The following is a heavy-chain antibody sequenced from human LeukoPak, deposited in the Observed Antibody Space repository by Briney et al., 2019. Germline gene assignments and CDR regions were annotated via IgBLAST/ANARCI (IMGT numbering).Heavy chain of an antibody. J-gene: IGHJ3*02. D-gene: IGHD3-9*01. V-gene: IGHV4-30-2*01. CDR2: IYHSGST. CDR3: ARRPSTGYLLNAFDI. Sequence: SETLSLTCAVSGGSIISGGYSWSWTRQPPGKGLEWIGYIYHSGSTYYNPSLKSRVTISVDRSKNQFSLKLSSVTAADTAVYYCARRPSTGYLLNAFDIWGQGTMVTVSS. CDR1: GGSIISGGYS.